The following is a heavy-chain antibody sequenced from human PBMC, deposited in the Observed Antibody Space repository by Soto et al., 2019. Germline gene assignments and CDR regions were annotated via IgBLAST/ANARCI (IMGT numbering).Heavy chain of an antibody. CDR2: IYWDDDK. Sequence: SGPMLRNPTQTLTLTGTFSGFSLSTSGVGVGWIRQPPGKALEWLALIYWDDDKRYSPSLKSRLTITKDTSKNHVFFTFTDMQDLHSFPTRRSSDL. V-gene: IGHV2-5*02. J-gene: IGHJ2*01. D-gene: IGHD1-1*01. CDR1: GFSLSTSGVG. CDR3: SSDL.